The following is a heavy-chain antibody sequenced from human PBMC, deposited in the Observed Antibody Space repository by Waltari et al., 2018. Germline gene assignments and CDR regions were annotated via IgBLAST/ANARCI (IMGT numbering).Heavy chain of an antibody. CDR2: LHYAGSS. CDR3: ATLPIPLELWYFDL. CDR1: GVSISPSRYY. Sequence: QLQLQESGPGLVNPSETLSLTCTVSGVSISPSRYYWGWIRQPPGKGLDLSGSLHYAGSSYLNPALKVRVTISVDTSKNQFSLKLTSVTAADTAVYYCATLPIPLELWYFDLWGRGTLVTVSS. V-gene: IGHV4-39*01. J-gene: IGHJ2*01. D-gene: IGHD1-7*01.